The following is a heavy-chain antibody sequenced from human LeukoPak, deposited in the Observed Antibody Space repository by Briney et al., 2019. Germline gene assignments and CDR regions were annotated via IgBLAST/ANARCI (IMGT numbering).Heavy chain of an antibody. V-gene: IGHV4-61*05. CDR3: ARDRNYYDSSGPPYYYSALDV. J-gene: IGHJ6*02. CDR1: GGSISSSSYY. D-gene: IGHD3-22*01. CDR2: IYHSGNT. Sequence: SETLSLTCTVSGGSISSSSYYWGWIRQPPGKGLEWIGYIYHSGNTYYNPSLKSRVTISIHNSKNQFSLKVNSVTAADTAVYYCARDRNYYDSSGPPYYYSALDVWGQGTTVTVSS.